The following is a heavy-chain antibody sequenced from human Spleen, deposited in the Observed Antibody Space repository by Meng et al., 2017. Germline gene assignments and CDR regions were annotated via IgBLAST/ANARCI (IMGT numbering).Heavy chain of an antibody. CDR2: INHSGNP. V-gene: IGHV4-34*01. CDR1: GGSFSDYY. J-gene: IGHJ3*02. D-gene: IGHD6-19*01. CDR3: ARGQYTSGWYGPPLDAFDI. Sequence: SETLSLTCAVYGGSFSDYYWSWTRQPPGKGLECLGEINHSGNPNYHPPLKGRVTISVDTSKNQFSLKLSSVTAADTAVYYCARGQYTSGWYGPPLDAFDIWGQGTMVTVSS.